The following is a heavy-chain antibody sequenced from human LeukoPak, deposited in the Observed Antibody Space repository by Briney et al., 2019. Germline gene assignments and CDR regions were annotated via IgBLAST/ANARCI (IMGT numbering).Heavy chain of an antibody. CDR3: ARAYYDFWSGYPKTYFDY. J-gene: IGHJ4*02. V-gene: IGHV4-34*01. D-gene: IGHD3-3*01. CDR2: IHHSGST. Sequence: SETLSLTCAVYGGSFSGYYWGWIRQPPGKGLEWIGEIHHSGSTNYNPSLKSRVTISVDTSKNQFSLKLSSVTAADTAVYYCARAYYDFWSGYPKTYFDYWGQGTLVTVSS. CDR1: GGSFSGYY.